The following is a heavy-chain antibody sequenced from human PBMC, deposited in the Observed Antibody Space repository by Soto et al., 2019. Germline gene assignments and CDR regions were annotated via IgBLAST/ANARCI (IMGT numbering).Heavy chain of an antibody. J-gene: IGHJ4*02. Sequence: GASVKVSCKASGGTFSSYAISWVRQAPGQGLEWMGGIIPIFGTANYAQKFQGRVTITADESTSTAYMELSSLRSEDTAVYYCARYSHYYDSSGYFFDYWGQGTLVIVSS. V-gene: IGHV1-69*13. CDR2: IIPIFGTA. D-gene: IGHD3-22*01. CDR1: GGTFSSYA. CDR3: ARYSHYYDSSGYFFDY.